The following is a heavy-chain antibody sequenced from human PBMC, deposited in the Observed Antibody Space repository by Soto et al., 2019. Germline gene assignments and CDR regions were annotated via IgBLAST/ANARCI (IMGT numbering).Heavy chain of an antibody. J-gene: IGHJ6*02. D-gene: IGHD3-9*01. Sequence: SETLSLTCAVYGGSYSGYYRSWIRQPPWKGLEWIGEINHSGSTNYNPSLKSRVTISVDTSKNQFSLKLSSVTAADTAVYYCARVLRYFDWLSSYGMDVWGQGTTVTVSS. CDR2: INHSGST. CDR1: GGSYSGYY. V-gene: IGHV4-34*01. CDR3: ARVLRYFDWLSSYGMDV.